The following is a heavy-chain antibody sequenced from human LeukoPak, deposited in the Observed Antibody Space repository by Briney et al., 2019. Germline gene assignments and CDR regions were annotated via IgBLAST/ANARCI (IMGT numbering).Heavy chain of an antibody. CDR3: AKRPFESSGPFDS. CDR1: GFTFSNYW. CDR2: ISPDGKDT. V-gene: IGHV3-74*01. Sequence: PGGSLRLSCAASGFTFSNYWIYWVRQVPGKGLVWVSRISPDGKDTSHADSVKGRFTISRDNAKNTLYLQMNSLRAEDTAVYYCAKRPFESSGPFDSWGLGTLVTVSS. J-gene: IGHJ4*02. D-gene: IGHD2-15*01.